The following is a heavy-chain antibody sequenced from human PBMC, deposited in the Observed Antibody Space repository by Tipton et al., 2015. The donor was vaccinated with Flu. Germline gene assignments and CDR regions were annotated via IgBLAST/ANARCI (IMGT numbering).Heavy chain of an antibody. V-gene: IGHV4-39*07. J-gene: IGHJ4*02. CDR1: GGSISTTIYY. Sequence: LACTVSGGSISTTIYYWGWVRQPPGKGLEWIGSIYYSGTTYYNPSLKSRVTISVDTSKNQFSLKVSSVTAAATAVYYCARVLVVAATPFDYWGQGILVIVSS. CDR2: IYYSGTT. CDR3: ARVLVVAATPFDY. D-gene: IGHD2-15*01.